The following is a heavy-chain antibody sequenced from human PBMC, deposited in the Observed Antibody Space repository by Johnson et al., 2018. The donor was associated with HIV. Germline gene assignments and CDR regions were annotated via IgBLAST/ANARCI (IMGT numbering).Heavy chain of an antibody. CDR2: IRYDGSNK. V-gene: IGHV3-30*02. D-gene: IGHD6-19*01. Sequence: QVQLVESGGGVVQPGGSLRLSCAASGFTFSSYGMHWVRQAPGKGLAWVAFIRYDGSNKYYADSVKGRFTISRDNSKNTLYLQMNNLRTEDTAVFYCARARAGAFDIWGQGTMVIVSS. CDR3: ARARAGAFDI. CDR1: GFTFSSYG. J-gene: IGHJ3*02.